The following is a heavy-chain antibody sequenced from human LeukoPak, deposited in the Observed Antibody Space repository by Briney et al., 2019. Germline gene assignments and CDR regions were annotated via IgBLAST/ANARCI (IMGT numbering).Heavy chain of an antibody. J-gene: IGHJ4*02. V-gene: IGHV4-61*02. D-gene: IGHD3-10*01. CDR2: IYTSGST. Sequence: RASQTLSLTCTVSGGSISSGSYYWSWIRQPAGKGLEWIGRIYTSGSTNYNPSLKSRVTISVDTSKNQFSLKLSSVTAADTAVYYCARSLSPMLRGAPYYWGQGTLVTVSS. CDR1: GGSISSGSYY. CDR3: ARSLSPMLRGAPYY.